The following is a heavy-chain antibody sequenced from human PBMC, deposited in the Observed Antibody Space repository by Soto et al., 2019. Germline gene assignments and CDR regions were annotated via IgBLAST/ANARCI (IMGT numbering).Heavy chain of an antibody. Sequence: SETLSLTCTVSGGSISSSSYYWGWIRQPPGKGLEWIGSIYYSGSTYYNPSLKSRVTISVDTSKNQFSLKLSSVTAADTAVYYCARDLTLRISYYYDSSGYYSGMDVWGQGTTVTVSS. V-gene: IGHV4-39*02. CDR1: GGSISSSSYY. D-gene: IGHD3-22*01. J-gene: IGHJ6*02. CDR3: ARDLTLRISYYYDSSGYYSGMDV. CDR2: IYYSGST.